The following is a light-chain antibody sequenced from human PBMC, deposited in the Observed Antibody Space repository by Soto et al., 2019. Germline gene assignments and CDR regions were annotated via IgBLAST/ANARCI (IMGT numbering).Light chain of an antibody. CDR3: QSYDSSLSGSGV. CDR2: GNS. V-gene: IGLV1-40*01. J-gene: IGLJ1*01. CDR1: SSNIGAGYD. Sequence: QSVLTQPPLVSGAPGQRVTISCTGSSSNIGAGYDVHWYQQLPGTAPKLLIYGNSNRPSGVPDRFSGSKSGTSASLAITGLQAEDEADYYCQSYDSSLSGSGVFGTGTKVTVL.